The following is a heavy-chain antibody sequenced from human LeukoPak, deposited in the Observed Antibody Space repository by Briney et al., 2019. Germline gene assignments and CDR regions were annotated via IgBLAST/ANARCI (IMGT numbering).Heavy chain of an antibody. J-gene: IGHJ6*02. CDR3: ARDLRYFWSGYYRDYYYYGMDV. CDR1: GFTFSSYS. Sequence: PGGSLRLSCAASGFTFSSYSMNWVRQDPGKGLEWVSSISSSSSYIYYADSVKGRFTISRDNAKNSLYLQMNSLRAEDTAVYYCARDLRYFWSGYYRDYYYYGMDVWGQGTTVTVSS. D-gene: IGHD3-3*01. V-gene: IGHV3-21*01. CDR2: ISSSSSYI.